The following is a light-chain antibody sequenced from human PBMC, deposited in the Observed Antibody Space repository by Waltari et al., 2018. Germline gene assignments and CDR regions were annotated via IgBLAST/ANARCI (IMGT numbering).Light chain of an antibody. J-gene: IGLJ3*02. CDR1: SSDVGGYNY. V-gene: IGLV2-14*01. CDR3: ASFTSAASWV. Sequence: QSALTQPASVSGSPGQSISISCTGTSSDVGGYNYVCWFQQHPGKAPKLIIYEVTNRPSGVSSRFSGSKSANTASLTISGLQTEDEADYYCASFTSAASWVFGAGTKVTVV. CDR2: EVT.